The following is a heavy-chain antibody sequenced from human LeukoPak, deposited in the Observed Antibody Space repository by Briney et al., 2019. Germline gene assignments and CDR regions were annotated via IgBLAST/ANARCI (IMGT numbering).Heavy chain of an antibody. CDR2: IYCSGST. D-gene: IGHD3-10*01. J-gene: IGHJ5*02. CDR3: VRDSPRGVTMVRGVRAPRFWFDP. CDR1: GGSISSNNYY. Sequence: SETLSLTCTVSGGSISSNNYYWGWIRQPPGKGVEWLGSIYCSGSTYYNPSPKSRVTISVDTSKNQFSLKLSSVTAADTAVYYCVRDSPRGVTMVRGVRAPRFWFDPWGQGTLVTVSS. V-gene: IGHV4-39*07.